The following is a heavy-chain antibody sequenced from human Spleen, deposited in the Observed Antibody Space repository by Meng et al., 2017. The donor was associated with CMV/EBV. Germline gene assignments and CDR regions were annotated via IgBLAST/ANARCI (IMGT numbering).Heavy chain of an antibody. V-gene: IGHV3-21*01. CDR2: ISSSRRYT. CDR3: ARDFSRTSGSQPFDP. Sequence: GESLKISCVASGFALNTYTTNWVRQAPGGGLEWVASISSSRRYTRYAGSLKGRFTISRDDAENSVYLQMDSLRAEDTGIYYCARDFSRTSGSQPFDPWGQGTLVTVSS. D-gene: IGHD1-26*01. J-gene: IGHJ5*02. CDR1: GFALNTYT.